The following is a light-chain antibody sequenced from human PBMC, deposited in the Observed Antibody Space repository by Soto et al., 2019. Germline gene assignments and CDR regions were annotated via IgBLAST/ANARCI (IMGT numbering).Light chain of an antibody. CDR1: QGIRGF. CDR3: QQVNSYPLT. J-gene: IGKJ4*01. Sequence: DIQLTQSPSFLSASVGDRVSITCRASQGIRGFLAWYQQISGKAPKLLIYAASTLHSGVPSRFSGSGSGTEFTLTISSLQPEDFATYYCQQVNSYPLTFGGGTKVEIK. V-gene: IGKV1-9*01. CDR2: AAS.